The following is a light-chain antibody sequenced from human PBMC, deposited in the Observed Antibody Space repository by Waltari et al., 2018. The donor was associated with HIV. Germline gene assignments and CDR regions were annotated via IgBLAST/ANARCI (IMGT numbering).Light chain of an antibody. CDR1: NIGSKS. CDR3: QVWDSTSDHPA. CDR2: DDS. V-gene: IGLV3-21*01. J-gene: IGLJ3*02. Sequence: YVMTQPSSLSVAPGETATISCGANNIGSKSVNWYQQRPGQATVLVISDDSDRPSEIPERFAGSNSGNTATLTISGVEAGDEADYYCQVWDSTSDHPAFGGGTKLTVL.